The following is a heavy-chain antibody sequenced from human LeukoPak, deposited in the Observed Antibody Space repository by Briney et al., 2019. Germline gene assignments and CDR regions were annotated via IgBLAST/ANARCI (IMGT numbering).Heavy chain of an antibody. CDR2: IYYSGST. Sequence: SETLSLTCTVSGGSISSYYWSWIRQPPGKGLEWIGYIYYSGSTNYNPSPKSRVTISVDTSKNQFSLKLSSVTAADTAVYYCARRGGSDEGFGYWGQGTLVTVSS. CDR1: GGSISSYY. J-gene: IGHJ4*02. V-gene: IGHV4-59*08. D-gene: IGHD6-19*01. CDR3: ARRGGSDEGFGY.